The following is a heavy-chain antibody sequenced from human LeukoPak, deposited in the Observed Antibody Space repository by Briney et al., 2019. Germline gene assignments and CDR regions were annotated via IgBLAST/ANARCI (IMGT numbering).Heavy chain of an antibody. CDR1: GGSISSSNYY. V-gene: IGHV4-39*07. D-gene: IGHD6-13*01. Sequence: PSETLSLTCTVSGGSISSSNYYWGWIRQPPGKGLEWIGTIYYTGSTYYTPSLKSRVTISADTSKNQFSLKLSSVTAADTAVYYWARFIAAAGTHYWGQGTLVTVSS. CDR3: ARFIAAAGTHY. J-gene: IGHJ4*02. CDR2: IYYTGST.